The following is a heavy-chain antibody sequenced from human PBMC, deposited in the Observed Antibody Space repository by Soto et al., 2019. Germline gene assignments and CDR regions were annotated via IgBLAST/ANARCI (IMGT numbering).Heavy chain of an antibody. CDR2: IWYDGSNK. CDR3: ARGARGLRFLEWLLDFDY. Sequence: GGSLRLSCAASGFTFSSYGMHWVRQAPGKGLEWVAVIWYDGSNKYYADSVKGRFTISRDNSKNTLYLQMNSLRAEDTAVYYCARGARGLRFLEWLLDFDYWGQGTLVTVSS. D-gene: IGHD3-3*01. V-gene: IGHV3-33*01. J-gene: IGHJ4*02. CDR1: GFTFSSYG.